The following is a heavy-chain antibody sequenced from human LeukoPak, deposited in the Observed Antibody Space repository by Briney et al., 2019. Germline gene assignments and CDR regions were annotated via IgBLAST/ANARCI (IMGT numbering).Heavy chain of an antibody. CDR3: ARTYIVGASRNFDY. CDR2: IYHSGST. CDR1: GYSISSGYY. Sequence: SETLSLTCTVSGYSISSGYYWGWIRQPPGKGLEWIGSIYHSGSTYYNPSLKSRVTISVDTSKNQFSLKLSSVTAADTAVYYCARTYIVGASRNFDYWGQGTLVTVSS. D-gene: IGHD1-26*01. J-gene: IGHJ4*02. V-gene: IGHV4-38-2*02.